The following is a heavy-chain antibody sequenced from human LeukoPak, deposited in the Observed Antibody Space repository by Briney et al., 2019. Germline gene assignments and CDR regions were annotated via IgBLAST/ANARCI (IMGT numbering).Heavy chain of an antibody. Sequence: PGGSLRLSCAASRFTFSNYAMTWVRQTPGKGLEWVAAISGSGTTTYSADFAKGRFIISRDNSKSTLYLQMNSLRADDTAVYHCAKQLGYCSDGSCYFPYWGQGTLVTVSS. CDR3: AKQLGYCSDGSCYFPY. CDR2: ISGSGTTT. J-gene: IGHJ4*02. V-gene: IGHV3-23*01. CDR1: RFTFSNYA. D-gene: IGHD2-15*01.